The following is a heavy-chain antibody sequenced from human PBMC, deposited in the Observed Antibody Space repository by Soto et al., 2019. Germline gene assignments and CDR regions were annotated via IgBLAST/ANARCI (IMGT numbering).Heavy chain of an antibody. J-gene: IGHJ5*02. CDR1: GFNFTTYG. CDR3: ATTTVVAAAGFDP. CDR2: IANNGNKK. V-gene: IGHV3-30*03. D-gene: IGHD2-15*01. Sequence: QVHLVESGGGVFQPGKSLRLSCGASGFNFTTYGMQWVRQAPGKGLEWVAIIANNGNKKFYSDSVKGRFTVSRDNSENTLFLQMNSLRPEDTAVYYCATTTVVAAAGFDPWGHGTRVIVSS.